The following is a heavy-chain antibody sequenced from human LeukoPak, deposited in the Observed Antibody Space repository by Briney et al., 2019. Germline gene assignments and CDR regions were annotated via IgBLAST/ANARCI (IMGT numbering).Heavy chain of an antibody. Sequence: SETLSLTCTVSGGSISSSSYYWGWIRQPPGEGLEWIGSIYYSGSTNYNPSLKSRVTISVDTSKNQFSLKLSSVTAADTAVYYCARQGSGYYNAFDIWGQGTMVTVSS. CDR2: IYYSGST. V-gene: IGHV4-39*01. J-gene: IGHJ3*02. CDR1: GGSISSSSYY. D-gene: IGHD3-3*01. CDR3: ARQGSGYYNAFDI.